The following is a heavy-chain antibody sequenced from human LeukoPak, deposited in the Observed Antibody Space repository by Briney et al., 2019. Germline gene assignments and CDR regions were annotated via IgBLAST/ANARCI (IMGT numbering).Heavy chain of an antibody. CDR2: IRYDGSNK. D-gene: IGHD6-19*01. CDR1: GFTFSSYG. CDR3: AKDGLSSGWKTKNYYYYYVDV. Sequence: QTGGSLRLSCAASGFTFSSYGMHWVRQAPGKGLEWVAFIRYDGSNKYYEDSVKGRFTISRDNSKNTLYLQMNSLRAEDTAVYYCAKDGLSSGWKTKNYYYYYVDVWGKGTTVTISS. V-gene: IGHV3-30*02. J-gene: IGHJ6*03.